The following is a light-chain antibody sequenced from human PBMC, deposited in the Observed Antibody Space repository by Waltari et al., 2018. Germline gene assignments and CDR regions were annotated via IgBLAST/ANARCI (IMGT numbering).Light chain of an antibody. J-gene: IGKJ4*01. V-gene: IGKV3-11*01. Sequence: EIVLTQSPATLSWSPGERATLSCRASQRCSSYLGWYQQKPGQATRLLISDASNRATGIPARFSGSRSETDFTLPISSLEPEDFAVYYCQQRHSWPLTFGGVTRVEI. CDR1: QRCSSY. CDR3: QQRHSWPLT. CDR2: DAS.